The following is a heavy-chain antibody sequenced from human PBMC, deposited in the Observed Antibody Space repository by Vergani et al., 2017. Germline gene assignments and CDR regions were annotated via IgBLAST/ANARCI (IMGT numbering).Heavy chain of an antibody. D-gene: IGHD3-9*01. CDR1: GYTFSNYY. Sequence: VQVVQSGAAVKKSGASVKVSCKTSGYTFSNYYMHWVRQAPGQGLEWMGIINPSGGHTNYAQKFQGRVTMTRDTSTSTVYMELSSLRSEDTAIYYCARGDYGILTGYRYLGQGTLVTVSA. CDR2: INPSGGHT. J-gene: IGHJ4*02. V-gene: IGHV1-46*03. CDR3: ARGDYGILTGYRY.